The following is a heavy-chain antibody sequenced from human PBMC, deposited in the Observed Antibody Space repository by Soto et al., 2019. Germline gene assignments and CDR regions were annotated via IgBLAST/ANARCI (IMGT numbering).Heavy chain of an antibody. Sequence: GSLRLSCVGSGFTFSGYSMAWVRQAPGRGLEWVASISSRSTNIDYADSVKGRFTISRDNAKNLVSLQMSSLRGEDTALYYCAKFTEPGYSSIWYYFEYWGQGTPVTVS. J-gene: IGHJ4*02. CDR1: GFTFSGYS. V-gene: IGHV3-21*06. D-gene: IGHD6-19*01. CDR3: AKFTEPGYSSIWYYFEY. CDR2: ISSRSTNI.